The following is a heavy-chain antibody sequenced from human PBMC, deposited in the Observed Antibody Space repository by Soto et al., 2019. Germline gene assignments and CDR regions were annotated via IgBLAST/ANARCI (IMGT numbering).Heavy chain of an antibody. CDR3: ARDIVATTNYYYYYMDV. J-gene: IGHJ6*03. V-gene: IGHV4-59*01. CDR1: GGSISSYY. Sequence: SETLSLTCTVSGGSISSYYWSWIRQPPGKGLEWIGYIYYSGSTNYNPSLKSRVTISVDTSKNQFSLKLSSVTAADTAVYYCARDIVATTNYYYYYMDVWGKGTTVTVSS. CDR2: IYYSGST. D-gene: IGHD5-12*01.